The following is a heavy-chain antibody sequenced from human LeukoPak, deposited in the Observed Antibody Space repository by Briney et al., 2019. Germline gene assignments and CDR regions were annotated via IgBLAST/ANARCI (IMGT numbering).Heavy chain of an antibody. Sequence: SETLSLTCSVSGGSVSSDGHFWSWVRQHPGKGLEWIGYIYYIGSSYYIPSLQSRVIMSVDTSNNQFSLKLRSVTAADTAVYYCAGYSFASGIDTFDIWGQGTMVTVSS. CDR2: IYYIGSS. CDR1: GGSVSSDGHF. CDR3: AGYSFASGIDTFDI. V-gene: IGHV4-31*03. J-gene: IGHJ3*02. D-gene: IGHD3-10*01.